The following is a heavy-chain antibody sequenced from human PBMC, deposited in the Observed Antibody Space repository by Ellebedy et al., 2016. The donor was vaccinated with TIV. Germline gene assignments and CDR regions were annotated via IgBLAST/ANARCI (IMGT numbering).Heavy chain of an antibody. CDR3: ARDRKMFDA. V-gene: IGHV4-59*01. CDR2: IYYSGST. Sequence: MPSETLSLTCTVSGGSISTYYWSWIRQPPGKGLEWIGYIYYSGSTNYNPSLRSRVTISVDTSKNQFPLKLSSVTAADTAVYYCARDRKMFDAWGQGTLVTVSS. J-gene: IGHJ5*02. CDR1: GGSISTYY.